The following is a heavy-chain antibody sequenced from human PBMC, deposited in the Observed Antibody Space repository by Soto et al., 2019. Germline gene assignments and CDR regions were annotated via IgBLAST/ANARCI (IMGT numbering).Heavy chain of an antibody. CDR2: LSYDGSNK. J-gene: IGHJ6*02. CDR1: GLTFSTYS. CDR3: ARGSPAVGGKFYSHHMDV. D-gene: IGHD6-19*01. V-gene: IGHV3-30-3*01. Sequence: VQLVESGGGVVQPGRSLRLSCAASGLTFSTYSMHWVRQAPGKGLEWVAVLSYDGSNKYYADSVKGRFTISRDNSKNTVYVQMNRLRHEDTAVYFCARGSPAVGGKFYSHHMDVWGQGTTVTVSS.